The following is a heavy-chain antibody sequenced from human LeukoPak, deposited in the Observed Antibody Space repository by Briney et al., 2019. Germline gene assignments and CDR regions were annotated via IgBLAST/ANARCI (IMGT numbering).Heavy chain of an antibody. Sequence: SETLSLTCAVYGGSFSGYYWSWIRQPPGKGLEWIGYIYHSGSTYYNPSLKSRVTISVDRSKNQFSLKLSSVTAADTAVYYCARGVGYYYDSSGFNWFDPWGQGTLVTVSS. CDR3: ARGVGYYYDSSGFNWFDP. V-gene: IGHV4-34*01. CDR1: GGSFSGYY. D-gene: IGHD3-22*01. CDR2: IYHSGST. J-gene: IGHJ5*02.